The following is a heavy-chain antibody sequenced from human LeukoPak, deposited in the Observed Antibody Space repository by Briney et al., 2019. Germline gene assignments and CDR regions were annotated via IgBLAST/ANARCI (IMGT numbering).Heavy chain of an antibody. CDR3: ARVGCSSTSCPGGAFDI. Sequence: ASVKVSCKASGYTFTIYGISWVRQAPGQGLEWMGWISAYNGNTNYAQKLQGRVTMTTDTSTSTAYMELRSLRSDDTAVYYCARVGCSSTSCPGGAFDIWGQGTMVTVSS. D-gene: IGHD2-2*01. J-gene: IGHJ3*02. CDR1: GYTFTIYG. CDR2: ISAYNGNT. V-gene: IGHV1-18*01.